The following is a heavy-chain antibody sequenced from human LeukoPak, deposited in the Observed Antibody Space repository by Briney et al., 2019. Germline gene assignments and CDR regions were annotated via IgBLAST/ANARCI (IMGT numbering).Heavy chain of an antibody. Sequence: QPGRSLRLSCAASGFTFSSYAMHWVRQAPDKGLEWVAVISYDGSNKYYADSVKGRFTISRDNSKNTLYLQMNSLRAEDTAVYYCARDRSWYGYFQHWGQGTLVTVSS. V-gene: IGHV3-30-3*01. J-gene: IGHJ1*01. D-gene: IGHD6-13*01. CDR1: GFTFSSYA. CDR3: ARDRSWYGYFQH. CDR2: ISYDGSNK.